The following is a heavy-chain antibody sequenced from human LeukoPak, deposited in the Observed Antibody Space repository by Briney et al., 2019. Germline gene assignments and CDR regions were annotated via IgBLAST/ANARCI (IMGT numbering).Heavy chain of an antibody. D-gene: IGHD4-11*01. J-gene: IGHJ4*02. V-gene: IGHV3-72*01. Sequence: GGSLRLSCAASGFTFSDHYMDWVRQAPGKGLEWVGRTRNKANSYTTEYAASVKGRFTISRDDSKNSLYLQMNSLKTEDTAVYYCARGSNAHSFYFDYWGQGTLVTVSS. CDR1: GFTFSDHY. CDR3: ARGSNAHSFYFDY. CDR2: TRNKANSYTT.